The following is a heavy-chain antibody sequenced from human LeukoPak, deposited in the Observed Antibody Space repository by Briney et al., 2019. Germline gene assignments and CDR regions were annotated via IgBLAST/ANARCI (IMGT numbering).Heavy chain of an antibody. CDR2: ISSSGSYI. CDR1: GFNFSFYS. D-gene: IGHD3-22*01. CDR3: AKASAMIVVVSKHFDY. Sequence: GGSLRLSCAASGFNFSFYSMNWVRQAPGKGLEWVSSISSSGSYIFYADSVEGRFTISRDNARNSLYLQMNSLRAEDTAVYYCAKASAMIVVVSKHFDYWGQGTLVTVSS. J-gene: IGHJ4*02. V-gene: IGHV3-21*04.